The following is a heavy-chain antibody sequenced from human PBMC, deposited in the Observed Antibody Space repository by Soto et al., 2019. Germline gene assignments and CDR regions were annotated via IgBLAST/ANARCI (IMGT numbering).Heavy chain of an antibody. CDR2: VFHSGNA. CDR1: GGSMRNVY. J-gene: IGHJ4*02. V-gene: IGHV4-59*01. Sequence: SETLSLTCSVSGGSMRNVYWSWIRQPPGKGLEWIGFVFHSGNAKYNPSLQSRVSISIDTSKNQVSLSLESVTAADTAVYLCARAHAPTLPFDFWGQGTMVTVSS. CDR3: ARAHAPTLPFDF. D-gene: IGHD2-2*01.